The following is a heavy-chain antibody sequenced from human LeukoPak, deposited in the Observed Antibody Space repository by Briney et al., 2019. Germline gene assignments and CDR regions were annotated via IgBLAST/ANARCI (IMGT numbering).Heavy chain of an antibody. D-gene: IGHD4-17*01. V-gene: IGHV4-31*03. Sequence: KSSETLSLTCTVSGGSISSGGYYWSWIRQHPRKGLEWIGYIYYSGSTYYNPSLKSRVTISVDTSKNQFSLKLSSVTAADTAVYYCARDPVVYGDYGGWFDPWGQGTLVTVSS. CDR2: IYYSGST. CDR1: GGSISSGGYY. CDR3: ARDPVVYGDYGGWFDP. J-gene: IGHJ5*02.